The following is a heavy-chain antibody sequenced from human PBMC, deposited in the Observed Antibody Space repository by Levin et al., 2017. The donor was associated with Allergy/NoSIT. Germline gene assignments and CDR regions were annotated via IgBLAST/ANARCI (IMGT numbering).Heavy chain of an antibody. Sequence: ASVKVSCKASGYTFTGYYMHWVRQAPGQGLEWMGWINPNSGGTNYAQKFQGRVTMTRDTSISTAYMELSRLRSDDTAVYYCAREGYYGSGSKGEDYYGMDVWGQGTTVTVSS. V-gene: IGHV1-2*02. D-gene: IGHD3-10*01. CDR3: AREGYYGSGSKGEDYYGMDV. J-gene: IGHJ6*02. CDR1: GYTFTGYY. CDR2: INPNSGGT.